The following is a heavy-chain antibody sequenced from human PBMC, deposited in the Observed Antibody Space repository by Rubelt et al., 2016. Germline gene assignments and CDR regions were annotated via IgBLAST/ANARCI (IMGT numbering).Heavy chain of an antibody. CDR2: IHTSGGT. J-gene: IGHJ2*01. CDR1: GASMNSHY. CDR3: ATAPRGKAYFDF. D-gene: IGHD3-10*01. Sequence: QLQLQESGPGLVKPSETLSLPCTVSGASMNSHYWNWIRQPAGKGLEWLGRIHTSGGTNSNPSFKRRVTMSVDTSKSQFSRTLGLGAAAETAVYYCATAPRGKAYFDFWARGTLVTVSS. V-gene: IGHV4-4*07.